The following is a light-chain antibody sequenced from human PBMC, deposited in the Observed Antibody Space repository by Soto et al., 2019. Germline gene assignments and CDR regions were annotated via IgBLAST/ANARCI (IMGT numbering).Light chain of an antibody. CDR3: QHRTGWRGLT. Sequence: ESVLTQSPVTLSLSPGERATLSCRASQSVSTYLAWYQQKPGQAPRLLIYDTSNRATGIPARFSGSGSGTIFTLTISSLEPEDFAVYYCQHRTGWRGLTFGGGTKVEF. CDR1: QSVSTY. J-gene: IGKJ4*01. CDR2: DTS. V-gene: IGKV3-11*01.